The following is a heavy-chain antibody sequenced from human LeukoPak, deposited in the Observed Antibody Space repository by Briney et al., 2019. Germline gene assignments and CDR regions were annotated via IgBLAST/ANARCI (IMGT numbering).Heavy chain of an antibody. D-gene: IGHD1-14*01. Sequence: TGGSLRLSCTASGLTFSTSGFNWVRQAPGKGLEWVASIGPTGSDRYHADSIKGRFTISRDNANNFLYLQMNSLRAEDTAVYYCATETNGRYYDYWGQGTLLTVSS. V-gene: IGHV3-21*06. CDR2: IGPTGSDR. CDR3: ATETNGRYYDY. CDR1: GLTFSTSG. J-gene: IGHJ4*02.